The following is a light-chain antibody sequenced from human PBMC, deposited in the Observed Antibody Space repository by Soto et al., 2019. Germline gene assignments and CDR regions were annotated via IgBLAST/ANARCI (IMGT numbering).Light chain of an antibody. V-gene: IGKV3-20*01. J-gene: IGKJ1*01. CDR3: QQYGSPPGT. CDR2: GAS. CDR1: QSVSSSY. Sequence: EIVLTQSPGTLSLSPGERATLSCRASQSVSSSYLAWYQQKPGQAPRLLIYGASSMATGIPDRFSGSGSGTDFTITISRLEPEDFAVYYCQQYGSPPGTFGQGTKVEIK.